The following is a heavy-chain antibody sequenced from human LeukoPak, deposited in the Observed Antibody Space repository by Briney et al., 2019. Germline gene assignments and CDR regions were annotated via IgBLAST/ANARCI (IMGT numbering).Heavy chain of an antibody. CDR2: MYYTGST. Sequence: SETLSLTCTVSGGSLSSSYYYWGWIRQPPGTGLEWIGNMYYTGSTYYNPSLKSRVTISVDTSKNHFSLKLSSVTAADTAVYYCARDNYDDVWGSYRYLDYWGQGTLVTVSS. D-gene: IGHD3-16*02. CDR1: GGSLSSSYYY. J-gene: IGHJ4*02. V-gene: IGHV4-39*07. CDR3: ARDNYDDVWGSYRYLDY.